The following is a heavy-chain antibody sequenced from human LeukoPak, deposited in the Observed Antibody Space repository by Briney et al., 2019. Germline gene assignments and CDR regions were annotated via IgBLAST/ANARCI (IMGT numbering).Heavy chain of an antibody. J-gene: IGHJ4*02. CDR3: ARHGERGYSYGHDY. V-gene: IGHV4-34*01. CDR1: GGSFSGYY. D-gene: IGHD5-18*01. Sequence: SETLSLTCAVYGGSFSGYYWSWIRQPPGKGLEWIGSLYYSGSTYYNPSLKSRVTISVDTSKNQLSLKLSSVTAADTAVYYCARHGERGYSYGHDYWGQGTLVTVSS. CDR2: LYYSGST.